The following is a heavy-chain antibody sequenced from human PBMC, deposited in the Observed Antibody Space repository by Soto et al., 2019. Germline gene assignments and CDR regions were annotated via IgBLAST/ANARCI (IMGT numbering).Heavy chain of an antibody. V-gene: IGHV1-18*01. D-gene: IGHD3-10*01. Sequence: ASVKVSCKASGYGFISYGISWVRQAPGQGLEWMGRISPYNGNTNHAQNLQGRVTMTTDTSKTTAYMELRRRRSDDKAVYYCVRDLDGSGSHYSDHWG. CDR3: VRDLDGSGSHYSDH. J-gene: IGHJ4*01. CDR1: GYGFISYG. CDR2: ISPYNGNT.